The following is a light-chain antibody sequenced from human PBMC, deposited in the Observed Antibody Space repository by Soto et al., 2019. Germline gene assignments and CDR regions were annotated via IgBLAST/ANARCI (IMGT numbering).Light chain of an antibody. CDR3: QQYYSTPWT. V-gene: IGKV4-1*01. Sequence: EIVMAQFPETLAVSVGERATIKCRSSQSLQHSSDNRNYLTWYQQKPGQPPKLLIYWASTRQSGVPDRFSGSGSGTDFTLTINSLQAEDVAVYYCQQYYSTPWTFGQGTKVEIK. CDR2: WAS. CDR1: QSLQHSSDNRNY. J-gene: IGKJ1*01.